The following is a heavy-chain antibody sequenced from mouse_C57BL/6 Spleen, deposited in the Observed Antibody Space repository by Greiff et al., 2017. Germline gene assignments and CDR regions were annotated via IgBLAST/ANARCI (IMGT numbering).Heavy chain of an antibody. V-gene: IGHV3-6*01. CDR1: GYSITSGYY. J-gene: IGHJ3*01. D-gene: IGHD2-4*01. Sequence: EVQLQESGPGLVKPSQSLSLTCSVTGYSITSGYYWNWIRQFPGNKLEWMGYISYDGSNNYNPSLKNRISITRDTSKNQFFLELNSVTTEDTATYYCARGGDYDEAWFAYWGQGTLVTVSA. CDR3: ARGGDYDEAWFAY. CDR2: ISYDGSN.